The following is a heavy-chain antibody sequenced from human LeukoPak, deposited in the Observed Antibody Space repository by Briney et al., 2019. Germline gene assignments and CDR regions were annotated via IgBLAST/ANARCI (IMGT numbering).Heavy chain of an antibody. D-gene: IGHD4-23*01. CDR1: GFTFSSYG. CDR2: ISYDGSIK. J-gene: IGHJ4*02. V-gene: IGHV3-30*19. Sequence: GGSLRLSCAASGFTFSSYGMHWVRQAPGKGLEWVAVISYDGSIKYYADSAKGRFTISRDNSKNTLYLQMNSLRVEDTAVFYCVRGRDGGGSPGSLDYWGQGTLVTVSS. CDR3: VRGRDGGGSPGSLDY.